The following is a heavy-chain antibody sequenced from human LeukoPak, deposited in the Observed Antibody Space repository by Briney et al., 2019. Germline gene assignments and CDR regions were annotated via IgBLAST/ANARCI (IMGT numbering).Heavy chain of an antibody. CDR3: ARQNPGTGFDY. CDR1: GYIFTNYW. J-gene: IGHJ4*02. D-gene: IGHD1-14*01. V-gene: IGHV5-10-1*01. Sequence: GESLRIPCKASGYIFTNYWISWVRQTPEKGLEWMGRINPSGSHTNYSPSFQGHVTISADKSITTAHLQWSSLRASDTAMYYCARQNPGTGFDYWGQGILVTVSS. CDR2: INPSGSHT.